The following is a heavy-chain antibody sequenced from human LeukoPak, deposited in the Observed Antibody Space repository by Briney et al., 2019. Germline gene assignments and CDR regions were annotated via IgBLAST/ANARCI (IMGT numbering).Heavy chain of an antibody. V-gene: IGHV1-8*01. J-gene: IGHJ4*02. CDR3: AKSVRATGTFDY. CDR2: MNPNSGNK. D-gene: IGHD5-24*01. CDR1: VYTFTTYD. Sequence: ASVKVSCKASVYTFTTYDINWVRQATGQGLEWMGWMNPNSGNKGNAQRFQGRVTMTRDNSISPAYMELNSLPSEDTAVYYCAKSVRATGTFDYWGQGTLVTVSS.